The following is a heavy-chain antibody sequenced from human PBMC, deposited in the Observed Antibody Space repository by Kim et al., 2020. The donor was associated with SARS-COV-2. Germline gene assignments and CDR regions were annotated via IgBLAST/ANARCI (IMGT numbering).Heavy chain of an antibody. J-gene: IGHJ6*02. CDR2: ISYDGSNK. CDR3: ARPPTRWWFHYYYYGMDV. V-gene: IGHV3-30*04. D-gene: IGHD2-15*01. Sequence: GGSLRLSCAASGFTFSSYAMHWVRQAPGKGLEWVAVISYDGSNKYYADSVKGRFTISRDNSKNTLYLQMNSLRAEDTAVYYCARPPTRWWFHYYYYGMDVWGQGTTVTVSS. CDR1: GFTFSSYA.